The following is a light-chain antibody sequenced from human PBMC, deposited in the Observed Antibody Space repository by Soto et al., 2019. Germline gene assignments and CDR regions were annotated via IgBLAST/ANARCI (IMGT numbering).Light chain of an antibody. Sequence: SYELTQPPSVSVAPGQTARITCGGNNIGSKSVHWYQQKPGQAPILVVYDDNYRPSGIPERVSGSNSGNTAPLTISRVEAGDGSDSYCQVWDTGSDPEDVFGPGTKVIVL. CDR2: DDN. V-gene: IGLV3-21*02. CDR3: QVWDTGSDPEDV. J-gene: IGLJ1*01. CDR1: NIGSKS.